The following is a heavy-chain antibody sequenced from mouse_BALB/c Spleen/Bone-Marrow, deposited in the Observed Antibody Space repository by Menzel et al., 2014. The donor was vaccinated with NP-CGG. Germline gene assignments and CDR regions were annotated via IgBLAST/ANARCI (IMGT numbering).Heavy chain of an antibody. J-gene: IGHJ4*01. CDR2: ISNGGGST. V-gene: IGHV5-12-2*01. D-gene: IGHD1-1*01. CDR1: GFTFSSYT. CDR3: ARHGYYGSRAMDY. Sequence: DVKLVESGGGLVQPGGSLKLSCAASGFTFSSYTMSWVRQTPEKRLEWVAHISNGGGSTYYPDTVKGRFTISRDNAKNTLYLQMSSLKSEDTAMYYCARHGYYGSRAMDYWGQGTSVTVSS.